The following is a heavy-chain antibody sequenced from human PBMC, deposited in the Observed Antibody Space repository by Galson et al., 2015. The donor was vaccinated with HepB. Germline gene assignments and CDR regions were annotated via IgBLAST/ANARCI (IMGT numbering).Heavy chain of an antibody. CDR3: ARDRSSGYSSGWADY. CDR2: IWYDGSNK. Sequence: SLRLSCAASGFTFSSYGMHWVRQAPGKGLEWVAVIWYDGSNKYYADSVKGRFTISRDNSKNTLYLQMNSLRAEDTAVYYCARDRSSGYSSGWADYWGQGTLVTVSS. J-gene: IGHJ4*02. D-gene: IGHD6-19*01. CDR1: GFTFSSYG. V-gene: IGHV3-33*01.